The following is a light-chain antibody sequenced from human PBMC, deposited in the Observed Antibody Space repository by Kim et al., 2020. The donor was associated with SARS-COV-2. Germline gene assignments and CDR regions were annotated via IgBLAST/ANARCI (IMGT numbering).Light chain of an antibody. CDR2: EAS. V-gene: IGKV1-5*01. CDR3: QQYNSYSST. Sequence: SASIGARVTTTCRASQSISSWWAWYQQNPGKAPKLIIYEASSLESGFPSRFSGSGSGPEFTLTISSLQPDNFATYYCQQYNSYSSTFGQGTKLEIK. CDR1: QSISSW. J-gene: IGKJ2*01.